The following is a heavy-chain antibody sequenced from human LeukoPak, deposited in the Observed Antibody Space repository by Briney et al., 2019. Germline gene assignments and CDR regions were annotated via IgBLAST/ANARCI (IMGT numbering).Heavy chain of an antibody. CDR3: ARSPL. V-gene: IGHV3-23*01. J-gene: IGHJ4*02. CDR2: ISGSGGST. Sequence: GGSLRLSCAASGFTLSNYAMNWVRQAPEKGLEWVSAISGSGGSTYYADSVKGRFTISRDNSKNTLYLQMHSLRVEDTAVYYCARSPLWGQGTLVTVSS. CDR1: GFTLSNYA.